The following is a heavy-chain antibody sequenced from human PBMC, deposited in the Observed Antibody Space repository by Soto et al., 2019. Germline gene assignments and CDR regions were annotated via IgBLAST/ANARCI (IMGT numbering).Heavy chain of an antibody. D-gene: IGHD1-7*01. V-gene: IGHV1-8*01. CDR1: GYTFSSYD. CDR3: ARGNWNYGGGYWFDP. CDR2: MNPNSGNR. Sequence: GASVKVSCKASGYTFSSYDINWVRQATGQGLEWMGWMNPNSGNRGYAQKFQGRVTMTRNTSISTAYMELSSLRSEDTAVYYCARGNWNYGGGYWFDPWGQGTLVTVSS. J-gene: IGHJ5*02.